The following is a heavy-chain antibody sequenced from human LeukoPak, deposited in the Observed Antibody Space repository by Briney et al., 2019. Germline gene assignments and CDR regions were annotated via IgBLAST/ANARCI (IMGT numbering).Heavy chain of an antibody. CDR1: GGTFSSYA. D-gene: IGHD5-24*01. V-gene: IGHV1-69*04. CDR2: IIPILGIA. Sequence: ASVKVSCKASGGTFSSYAISWVRQAPGQGLEWMGRIIPILGIANYAQKFQGRVAITADKSTSTAYMELSSLRSEDTAVYYCTRLRSDDYNSYYGLDVWGQGTTVTVSS. J-gene: IGHJ6*02. CDR3: TRLRSDDYNSYYGLDV.